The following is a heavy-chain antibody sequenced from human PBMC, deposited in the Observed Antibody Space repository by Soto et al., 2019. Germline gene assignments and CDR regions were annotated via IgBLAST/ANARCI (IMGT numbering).Heavy chain of an antibody. V-gene: IGHV1-58*01. CDR1: GFTFTSSA. Sequence: SVKVSCRASGFTFTSSAVQWVRQARGQRLEWIGWIVVGSGNTNYAQKFQERVTITRDMSTSTAYMELSSLRSEDTAVYYCAAVQLAEYFDWFRFDYWGQGTLVTVSS. J-gene: IGHJ4*02. CDR2: IVVGSGNT. CDR3: AAVQLAEYFDWFRFDY. D-gene: IGHD3-9*01.